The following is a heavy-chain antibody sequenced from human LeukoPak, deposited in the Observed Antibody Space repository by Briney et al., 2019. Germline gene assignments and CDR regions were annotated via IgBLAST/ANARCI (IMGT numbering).Heavy chain of an antibody. Sequence: GGSLRLSCAASGFTFSIYGMHWVRQAPGKGLEWVANIKEDGSEKEYYDSVKGRFTISRDNAQNSVYLQMSSLRAEDTAVYYCARDLRGGHFDYWGQGTLVTVSS. CDR2: IKEDGSEK. D-gene: IGHD2-15*01. CDR1: GFTFSIYG. V-gene: IGHV3-7*01. J-gene: IGHJ4*02. CDR3: ARDLRGGHFDY.